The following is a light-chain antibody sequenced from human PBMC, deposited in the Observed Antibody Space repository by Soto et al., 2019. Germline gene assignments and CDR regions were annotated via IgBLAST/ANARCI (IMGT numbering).Light chain of an antibody. CDR3: SSYTSSSTLL. CDR1: SSNIGGNS. CDR2: DDN. Sequence: QSVLTQPPSVSAAPGQKVTISCSGSSSNIGGNSVSWYQQLPGTAPKLLIYDDNKRPSGIPDRFSGSKSGTSATLGITGFQTGDEADYYCSSYTSSSTLLFGTGTRSPS. J-gene: IGLJ1*01. V-gene: IGLV1-51*01.